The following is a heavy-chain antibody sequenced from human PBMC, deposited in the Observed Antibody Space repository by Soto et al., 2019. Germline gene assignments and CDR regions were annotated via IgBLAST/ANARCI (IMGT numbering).Heavy chain of an antibody. D-gene: IGHD3-10*01. Sequence: SETLSLTCTVSRGSISSYYWSWIRQPPGKGLEWIGYIYFSGSTNYNPSLKSRVIISVDTSKNQFSLKLNSVTAADTAVYYCARASGYDSGNLDVWGQGSLVTVSA. CDR3: ARASGYDSGNLDV. CDR2: IYFSGST. V-gene: IGHV4-59*01. J-gene: IGHJ4*02. CDR1: RGSISSYY.